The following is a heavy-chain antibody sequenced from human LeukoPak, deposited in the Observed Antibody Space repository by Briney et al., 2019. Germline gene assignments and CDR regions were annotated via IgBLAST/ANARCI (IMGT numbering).Heavy chain of an antibody. V-gene: IGHV4-59*01. CDR2: IYYSGSP. Sequence: WETLSLTCTVSGRSISSYYWSWIRQPPGKGLEWIGYIYYSGSPNFNPSLKSRVTISVDTSKNQFSLKLSSVTAADTAVYYCARDVGYYDFWSGYDMRFDPWGQGTLVTVSS. CDR3: ARDVGYYDFWSGYDMRFDP. CDR1: GRSISSYY. J-gene: IGHJ5*02. D-gene: IGHD3-3*01.